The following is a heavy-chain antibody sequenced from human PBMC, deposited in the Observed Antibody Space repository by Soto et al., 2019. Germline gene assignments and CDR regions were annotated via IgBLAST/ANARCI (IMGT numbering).Heavy chain of an antibody. V-gene: IGHV1-18*01. CDR3: AREGIGVYYYEGMDV. Sequence: QVQLEQSGAEVKKPGASVKVSYKASGYTFSSYGISWVRQAPGQGLEWMGWISGYNGNTNYELKFQDRVTMTTDTSTNTAYMELRSLRSDDTAVYYCAREGIGVYYYEGMDVWGQGTTVTVSS. D-gene: IGHD6-19*01. CDR2: ISGYNGNT. J-gene: IGHJ6*02. CDR1: GYTFSSYG.